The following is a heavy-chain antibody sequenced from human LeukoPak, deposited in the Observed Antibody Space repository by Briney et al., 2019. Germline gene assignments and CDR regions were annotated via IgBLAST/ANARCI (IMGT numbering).Heavy chain of an antibody. CDR1: GFTFSSYG. CDR3: ASLHFDY. Sequence: GGSLRLSCAASGFTFSSYGMHWVRQAPGKGLEWVAFIRIDGSNKYYEDSVKGRFTISRDNSKNLLYLQMNSLRAEDTAGYYCASLHFDYWGQGTLVTVSS. V-gene: IGHV3-30*02. CDR2: IRIDGSNK. J-gene: IGHJ4*02.